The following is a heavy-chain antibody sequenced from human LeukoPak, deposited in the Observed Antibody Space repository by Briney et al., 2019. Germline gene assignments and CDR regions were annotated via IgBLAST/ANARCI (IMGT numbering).Heavy chain of an antibody. V-gene: IGHV3-23*01. J-gene: IGHJ4*02. CDR2: ISGSGGST. D-gene: IGHD1-26*01. CDR1: GFTFSSYA. CDR3: AKQRGRYSGSYFDY. Sequence: GGSLRLSCAAFGFTFSSYAMSWVRQAPGKGLEWVSAISGSGGSTYYADSVKGRFTISRDNSKNTLYLQMNSLRAEDTAVYYCAKQRGRYSGSYFDYWGQGTLVTVSS.